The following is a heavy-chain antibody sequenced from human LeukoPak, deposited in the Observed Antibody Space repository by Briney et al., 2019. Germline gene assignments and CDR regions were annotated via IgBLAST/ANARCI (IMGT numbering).Heavy chain of an antibody. D-gene: IGHD5-18*01. CDR2: INHSGST. V-gene: IGHV4-34*01. J-gene: IGHJ4*02. CDR1: GGSFSGYY. Sequence: SETLSLTCAVYGGSFSGYYWSWIRQPPGKGLEWIGEINHSGSTNYNPSLKSRVTISVDTSKNQFSLKLSSVTAADTAVYYCASDGYSYGIVGWGQGTLVTASS. CDR3: ASDGYSYGIVG.